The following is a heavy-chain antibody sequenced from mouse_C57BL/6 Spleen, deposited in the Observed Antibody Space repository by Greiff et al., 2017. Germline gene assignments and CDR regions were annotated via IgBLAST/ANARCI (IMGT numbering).Heavy chain of an antibody. CDR1: GYTFTDYY. V-gene: IGHV1-26*01. D-gene: IGHD2-3*01. CDR2: INPNNGGT. J-gene: IGHJ2*01. Sequence: VQLKQSGPELVKPGASVKISCKASGYTFTDYYMNWVKQSHGKSLEWIGDINPNNGGTSYNQKFKGKATLTVDKSSSTAYMELRSLTSEDSAVYYCATISIYDGYPYWGQGTTLTVSS. CDR3: ATISIYDGYPY.